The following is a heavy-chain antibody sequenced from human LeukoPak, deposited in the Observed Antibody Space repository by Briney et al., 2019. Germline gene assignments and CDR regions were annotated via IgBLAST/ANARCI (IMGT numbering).Heavy chain of an antibody. D-gene: IGHD4-17*01. CDR2: IYYSGST. Sequence: SETLSLTCTVSGGSISSYYWSWIRQPPGKGLEWIGCIYYSGSTNYNPSLKSRVTISVDTSKNQFSLKLSSVTAADTAVYYCARLSTETTGTGAFDYWGQGTLVTVSS. CDR1: GGSISSYY. J-gene: IGHJ4*02. CDR3: ARLSTETTGTGAFDY. V-gene: IGHV4-59*01.